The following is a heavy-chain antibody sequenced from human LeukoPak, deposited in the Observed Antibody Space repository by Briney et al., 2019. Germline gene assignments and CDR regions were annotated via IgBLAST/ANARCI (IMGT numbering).Heavy chain of an antibody. J-gene: IGHJ4*02. CDR2: ISWNSGSI. V-gene: IGHV3-9*03. CDR1: GFTFDDYA. CDR3: AKGGRATVTTPYYFDY. Sequence: GRSLRLSCAASGFTFDDYAMHWVRQAPGKGLEWVSGISWNSGSIGYADSVKGRFTISRDNAKNSLYLQMNSLRAEVMALYYCAKGGRATVTTPYYFDYWGQGTLVTVSS. D-gene: IGHD4-17*01.